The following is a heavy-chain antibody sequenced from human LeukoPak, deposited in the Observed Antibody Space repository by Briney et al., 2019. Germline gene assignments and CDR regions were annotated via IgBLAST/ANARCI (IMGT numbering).Heavy chain of an antibody. Sequence: SETLSLTCTVSGGSISSGGYYWSWIRQHPGKGLEWIGYIYYSGSTYYNPSLKSRVTISVDTSKNQFPLKLSSVTAADTAVYYCARGRIAAAANRFYYYYYGMDVWAKGPRSPSPQ. V-gene: IGHV4-31*03. CDR1: GGSISSGGYY. D-gene: IGHD6-13*01. CDR2: IYYSGST. J-gene: IGHJ6*04. CDR3: ARGRIAAAANRFYYYYYGMDV.